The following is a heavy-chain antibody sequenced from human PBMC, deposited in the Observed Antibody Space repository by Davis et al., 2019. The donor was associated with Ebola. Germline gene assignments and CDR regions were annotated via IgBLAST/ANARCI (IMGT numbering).Heavy chain of an antibody. Sequence: MPSETLSLTCEVYGGSISGYYWNWIRQIPGKGLEWLGDINQNGLTNYNSSLKSRVTITVDPSKNQFSLRLTSVTAADTAVYHCARETRYCSGDRCTHLYGMGVWGQGTTVTVSS. CDR2: INQNGLT. CDR1: GGSISGYY. J-gene: IGHJ6*02. V-gene: IGHV4-34*01. CDR3: ARETRYCSGDRCTHLYGMGV. D-gene: IGHD2-15*01.